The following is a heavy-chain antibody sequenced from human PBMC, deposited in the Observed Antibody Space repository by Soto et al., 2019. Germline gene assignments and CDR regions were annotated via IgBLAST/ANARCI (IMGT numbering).Heavy chain of an antibody. CDR2: VYHTGRT. V-gene: IGHV4-59*01. Sequence: SETLARTCSVSTDSMRTYCWTWIRQSQRKGLELIGHVYHTGRTKYNPSLESRVTISLDMSKKQFSLQLTDVTAADKAVYYCARDHTTGLLDFWGQGTLVTVSS. D-gene: IGHD4-17*01. J-gene: IGHJ4*02. CDR1: TDSMRTYC. CDR3: ARDHTTGLLDF.